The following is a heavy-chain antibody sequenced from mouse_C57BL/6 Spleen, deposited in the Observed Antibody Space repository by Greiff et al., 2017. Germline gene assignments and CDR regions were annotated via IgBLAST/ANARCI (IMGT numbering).Heavy chain of an antibody. CDR1: GFTFSDYG. V-gene: IGHV5-17*01. J-gene: IGHJ4*01. CDR3: ARGYSNYVYARDY. D-gene: IGHD2-5*01. Sequence: EVMLVESGGGLVKPGGSLKLSCAASGFTFSDYGMHWVRQAPEKGLEWVAYISSGSSTIYYADTVKGRFTISRDNAKNTLFLQMTSLRSEDTAMXYCARGYSNYVYARDYWGQGTSVTVSS. CDR2: ISSGSSTI.